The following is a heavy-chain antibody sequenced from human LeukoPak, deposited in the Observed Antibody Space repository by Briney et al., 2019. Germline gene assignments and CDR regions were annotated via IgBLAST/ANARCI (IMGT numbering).Heavy chain of an antibody. J-gene: IGHJ5*02. CDR1: GYTFTSYG. Sequence: GASVKVSCKASGYTFTSYGISWVRQAPGQGLEWMGRIIPILGIANYAQKFQGRVTITADKSTSTAYMELSSLRSEDTAVYYCARDPRAGLDWFDPWGQGTLVTVSS. CDR2: IIPILGIA. D-gene: IGHD6-19*01. CDR3: ARDPRAGLDWFDP. V-gene: IGHV1-69*04.